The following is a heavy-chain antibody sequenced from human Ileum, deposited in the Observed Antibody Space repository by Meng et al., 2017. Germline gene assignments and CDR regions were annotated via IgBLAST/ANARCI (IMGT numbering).Heavy chain of an antibody. CDR3: ARERRHYYGSGSFDY. Sequence: QVQLQESGPGLVKPSQTLSLTCSVSGGSFSSANYYWTWIRQTLGKGLEWIGLTYYNGSPFYNPSLRSRVTISVDTSKDQFSLKLTSVTAADTAVYYCARERRHYYGSGSFDYWGQGILVTVSS. V-gene: IGHV4-30-4*01. J-gene: IGHJ4*02. D-gene: IGHD3-10*01. CDR2: TYYNGSP. CDR1: GGSFSSANYY.